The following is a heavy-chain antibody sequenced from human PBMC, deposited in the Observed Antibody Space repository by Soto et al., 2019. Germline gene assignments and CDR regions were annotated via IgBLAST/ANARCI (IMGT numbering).Heavy chain of an antibody. CDR2: IYDSGST. CDR3: AAAPRY. V-gene: IGHV4-59*01. D-gene: IGHD2-15*01. J-gene: IGHJ4*02. CDR1: EFTFSGCA. Sequence: PGGSLRLSCTASEFTFSGCAMSWVRQPPGKGLEWIGYIYDSGSTNYNPSLKSRVTISVDTSKNQFSLRLTSVTAADTAVYYCAAAPRYWGQGTLVTVSS.